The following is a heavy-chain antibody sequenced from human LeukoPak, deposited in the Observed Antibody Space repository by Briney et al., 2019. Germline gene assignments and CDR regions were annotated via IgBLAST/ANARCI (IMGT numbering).Heavy chain of an antibody. CDR2: ISHDGFI. J-gene: IGHJ4*02. D-gene: IGHD5-24*01. Sequence: PGGSLRLSCETAGFTFSSYVMHWVRRTPGKGLVWVSRISHDGFISYADSVKGRFTISRDNAKNTLILQMYSLRAEDTAVYYCARDWVYKIDYWGRGTLVTVSS. CDR1: GFTFSSYV. V-gene: IGHV3-74*01. CDR3: ARDWVYKIDY.